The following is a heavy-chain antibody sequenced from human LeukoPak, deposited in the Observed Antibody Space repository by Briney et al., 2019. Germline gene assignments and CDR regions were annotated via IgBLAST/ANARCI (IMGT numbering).Heavy chain of an antibody. J-gene: IGHJ6*03. CDR2: LNSDGTYT. D-gene: IGHD4-17*01. Sequence: GGSLRLSCAASGFTFSSYWMHWVRQTREKGLVWVSRLNSDGTYTNYADSVKGRFTISRDNAKNTVYLQMNSLRAEDTAVYYCVRAATTVSLYSMDVWGKGTTVTVSS. CDR3: VRAATTVSLYSMDV. V-gene: IGHV3-74*01. CDR1: GFTFSSYW.